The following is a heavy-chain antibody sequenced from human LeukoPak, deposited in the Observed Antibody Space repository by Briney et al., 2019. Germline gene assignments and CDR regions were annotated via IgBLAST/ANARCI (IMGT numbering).Heavy chain of an antibody. J-gene: IGHJ4*02. V-gene: IGHV3-33*01. CDR3: ARDSSYCSSTSCYGGYFDY. Sequence: GGSLRLSCAASGFTFSSYGMPWVRQAPGKGLEWVAVIWYDGSNKYYADSVKGRFTISRDNSKNTLYLQMNSLRAEGTAVYYCARDSSYCSSTSCYGGYFDYWGQGTLVTVSS. CDR2: IWYDGSNK. CDR1: GFTFSSYG. D-gene: IGHD2-2*01.